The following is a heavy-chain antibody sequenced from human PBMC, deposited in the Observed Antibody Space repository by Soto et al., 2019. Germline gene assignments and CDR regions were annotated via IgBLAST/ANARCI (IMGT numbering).Heavy chain of an antibody. CDR3: AIGVTVGRGPTIIVYYFDH. CDR1: GGSISSDYW. CDR2: IYHTGGT. V-gene: IGHV4-4*02. J-gene: IGHJ4*02. D-gene: IGHD3-10*01. Sequence: PSETLSLTCAVSGGSISSDYWWIWVRQAPGKGLEWIGEIYHTGGTNSNPSLESRVTISVDKSKNQFSLKLNSLTAAYTAVYYCAIGVTVGRGPTIIVYYFDHWGQGTLVTVSS.